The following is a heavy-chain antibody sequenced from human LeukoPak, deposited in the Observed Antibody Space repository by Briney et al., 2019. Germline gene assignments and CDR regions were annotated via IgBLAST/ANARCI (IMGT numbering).Heavy chain of an antibody. J-gene: IGHJ4*02. CDR3: ARVEIATILFDY. D-gene: IGHD5-24*01. CDR1: GGSISSGDYY. Sequence: PSQTLSLTRTVSGGSISSGDYYWSWIRQPPGKGLEWIGYIYYSGSTYYNPSLKSRVTISVDTPKNQFSLKLSSVTAADTAVHYCARVEIATILFDYWGQGTLVTVSS. V-gene: IGHV4-30-4*01. CDR2: IYYSGST.